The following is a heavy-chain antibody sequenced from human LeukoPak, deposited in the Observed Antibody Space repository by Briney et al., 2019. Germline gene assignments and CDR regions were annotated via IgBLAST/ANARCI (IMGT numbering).Heavy chain of an antibody. CDR3: ARVWGPRPKYYFDY. CDR2: IYYSGST. J-gene: IGHJ4*02. Sequence: PSQTLSLTCTVSGGSISSGGYYWSWIRQHPGKGLEWIGDIYYSGSTYYNPSLKSRVTISVDTSKKQFSLKLSSVTAAHTAVYYCARVWGPRPKYYFDYWGQGTLVTVSS. V-gene: IGHV4-31*03. CDR1: GGSISSGGYY. D-gene: IGHD7-27*01.